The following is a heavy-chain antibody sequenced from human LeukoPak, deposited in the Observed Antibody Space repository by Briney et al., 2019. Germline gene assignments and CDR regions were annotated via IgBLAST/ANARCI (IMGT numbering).Heavy chain of an antibody. V-gene: IGHV3-23*01. CDR3: AKVDDSSGYYWDAFDI. CDR1: GFTFSSSA. Sequence: PGGSLRLSCAASGFTFSSSAMSWVRQAPGKGLEWVSAISGSGGSTYYADSVKGRFTISRDNSKNTLYLQMNSLRAEDTAVYYCAKVDDSSGYYWDAFDIWGQGTMVTVSS. D-gene: IGHD3-22*01. J-gene: IGHJ3*02. CDR2: ISGSGGST.